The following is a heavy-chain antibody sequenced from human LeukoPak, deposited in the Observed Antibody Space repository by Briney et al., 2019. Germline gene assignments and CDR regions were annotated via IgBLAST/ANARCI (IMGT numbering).Heavy chain of an antibody. J-gene: IGHJ3*02. D-gene: IGHD3-22*01. V-gene: IGHV3-15*01. CDR2: IKSKTDGGTT. CDR1: GFTFSNAW. CDR3: TTDPGIYYYDSSGYHDAFDI. Sequence: AGGSLRLSCAASGFTFSNAWMSWVRQAPGKGLEWVGRIKSKTDGGTTDYAAPVKGRFTISRDESKTTLYLQMNSLKTEDTSVYYCTTDPGIYYYDSSGYHDAFDIWGQGTMVTVSS.